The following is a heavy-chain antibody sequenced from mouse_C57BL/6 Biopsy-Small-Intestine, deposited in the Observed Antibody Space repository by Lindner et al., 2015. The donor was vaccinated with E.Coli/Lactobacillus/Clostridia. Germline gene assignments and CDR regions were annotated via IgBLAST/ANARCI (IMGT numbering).Heavy chain of an antibody. D-gene: IGHD3-2*01. Sequence: VQLQESGPELVKPGASVKISCKASGYAFSSSWMNWVKQRPGKGLEWIGRIYPGDGDTDYNGNFKGKATLTADKSSSTVYMQLSSLTSEDSAVYFCARKGTSRSTDAMDYWGQGTSVTVSS. CDR3: ARKGTSRSTDAMDY. CDR1: GYAFSSSW. CDR2: IYPGDGDT. J-gene: IGHJ4*01. V-gene: IGHV1-82*01.